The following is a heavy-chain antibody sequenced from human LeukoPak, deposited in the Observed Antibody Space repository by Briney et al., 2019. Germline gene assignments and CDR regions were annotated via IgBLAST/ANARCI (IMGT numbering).Heavy chain of an antibody. CDR3: ARTLWFGELFHFDY. Sequence: DPSETLSLTCTVSGYSISSGYYWGWIRQPPGKGLEWIGSIYHSGRTYYTPSLKSRVTISVDTSKTQFSLKLSSVTAADTAVYYCARTLWFGELFHFDYWGQGTLVTVPS. CDR2: IYHSGRT. CDR1: GYSISSGYY. J-gene: IGHJ4*02. D-gene: IGHD3-10*01. V-gene: IGHV4-38-2*02.